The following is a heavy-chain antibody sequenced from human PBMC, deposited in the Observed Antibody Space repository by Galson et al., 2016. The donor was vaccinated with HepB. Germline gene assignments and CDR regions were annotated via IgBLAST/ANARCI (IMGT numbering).Heavy chain of an antibody. J-gene: IGHJ4*02. CDR1: GFTVSNHY. Sequence: SLRLSCAASGFTVSNHYMSWVRQAPGKGLEWISVIYSSYNTFYADSVKGRFTISRDTSKNTLYLQMNSLRAEDTAVYYCARERDDSSGWEYYFDYWGQGTLVTVSS. D-gene: IGHD6-19*01. CDR3: ARERDDSSGWEYYFDY. CDR2: IYSSYNT. V-gene: IGHV3-53*01.